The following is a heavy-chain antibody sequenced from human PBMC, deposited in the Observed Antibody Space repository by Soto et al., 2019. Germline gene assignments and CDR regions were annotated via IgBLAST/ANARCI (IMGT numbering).Heavy chain of an antibody. V-gene: IGHV3-23*01. Sequence: PGRSLRLSCGVSGFTFSTYAVSWVRQAPGKGLEWVSAISGSGGSTYYADSVKGRFTISRDNSKNTLYLQMNSLRAEETAVYYCAKADSSGRAFDYWGQGSLVTVSS. J-gene: IGHJ4*02. CDR1: GFTFSTYA. CDR3: AKADSSGRAFDY. CDR2: ISGSGGST. D-gene: IGHD6-19*01.